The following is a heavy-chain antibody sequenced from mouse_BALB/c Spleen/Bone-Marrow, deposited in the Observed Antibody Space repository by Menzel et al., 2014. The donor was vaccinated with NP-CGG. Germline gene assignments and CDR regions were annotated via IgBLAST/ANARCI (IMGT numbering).Heavy chain of an antibody. CDR1: GFNIKDTY. V-gene: IGHV14-3*02. CDR2: IDPANGNT. CDR3: ARYYYGSSLFDY. D-gene: IGHD1-1*01. Sequence: EVQLQQSGAELVKPGASVKLSCTASGFNIKDTYMHWVKQRPEQGLEWIGRIDPANGNTKYDPKFQGKATITADTSSNTAYLQLSSLTSEDTAVYYCARYYYGSSLFDYWGQSTTLTVPP. J-gene: IGHJ2*01.